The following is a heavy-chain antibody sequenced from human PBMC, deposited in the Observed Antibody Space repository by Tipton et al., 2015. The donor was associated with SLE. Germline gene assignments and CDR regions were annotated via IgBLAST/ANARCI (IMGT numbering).Heavy chain of an antibody. V-gene: IGHV1-18*01. CDR2: ISAYNGNT. Sequence: QVQLVQSGVEVKKPGASVKVSCKASGYTFTTYGISWVRQAPGQGLEWMGWISAYNGNTNYAQKLQGRVTMTTDTSTNTAYMELRSRRSDDTAVYYCAIAVAGTLFFDYWGQGTLVTVSS. J-gene: IGHJ4*02. CDR3: AIAVAGTLFFDY. CDR1: GYTFTTYG. D-gene: IGHD6-19*01.